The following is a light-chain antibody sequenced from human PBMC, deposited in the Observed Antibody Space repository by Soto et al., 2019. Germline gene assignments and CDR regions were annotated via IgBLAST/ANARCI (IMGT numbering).Light chain of an antibody. CDR2: EVS. Sequence: SVLTQPASVSGSPGQSITISCTGTSSDVGAHDYVSWYQQHPDKAPKLMIYEVSNRPSGVSNRFSGSKSVNTATLTISGLQADDEADYYCSSYTSSSTRVFGTGTKVTVL. V-gene: IGLV2-14*03. J-gene: IGLJ1*01. CDR1: SSDVGAHDY. CDR3: SSYTSSSTRV.